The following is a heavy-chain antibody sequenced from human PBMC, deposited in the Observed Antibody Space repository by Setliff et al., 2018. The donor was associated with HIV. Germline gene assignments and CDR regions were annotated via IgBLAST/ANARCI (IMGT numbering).Heavy chain of an antibody. D-gene: IGHD3-22*01. Sequence: GGSLRLSCAASGFTFSSYSMNWVRQTPGKGLEWVSYISSSDTTIYYADSVKGRFTISRDNAKNSLYLQMSSLRAEDTAVYYCARGMDYYDTSGYYQYYFDYWGQGTLVTVSS. J-gene: IGHJ4*02. V-gene: IGHV3-48*01. CDR1: GFTFSSYS. CDR3: ARGMDYYDTSGYYQYYFDY. CDR2: ISSSDTTI.